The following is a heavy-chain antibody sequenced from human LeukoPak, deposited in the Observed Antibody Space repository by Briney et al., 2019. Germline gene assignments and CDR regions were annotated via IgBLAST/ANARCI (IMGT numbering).Heavy chain of an antibody. CDR3: AREEGGSYGLPDY. CDR1: GYSISSGYY. Sequence: SETLSLTCIVSGYSISSGYYWGWIRQPPGKGLEWIGSIYHSGSSLYNPSLKSRVTMSVDTSKNQFSLKLSSVTAADTAVYYCAREEGGSYGLPDYWGQGTLVTVSS. D-gene: IGHD1-26*01. CDR2: IYHSGSS. V-gene: IGHV4-38-2*02. J-gene: IGHJ4*02.